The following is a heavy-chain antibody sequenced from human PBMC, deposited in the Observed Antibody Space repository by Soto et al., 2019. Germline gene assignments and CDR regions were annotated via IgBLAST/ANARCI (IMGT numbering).Heavy chain of an antibody. CDR2: ISYDGSNK. D-gene: IGHD5-12*01. V-gene: IGHV3-30*18. Sequence: GGSLRLSCAASGFTFSSYGMHWVRQAPGKGLEWVAVISYDGSNKYYADSVKGRFPISRDNSKNTLYLQMNSLRAEDTAVYYCAKNNIVTTSHYYYYGMDVWGQGTTVTVSS. CDR1: GFTFSSYG. CDR3: AKNNIVTTSHYYYYGMDV. J-gene: IGHJ6*02.